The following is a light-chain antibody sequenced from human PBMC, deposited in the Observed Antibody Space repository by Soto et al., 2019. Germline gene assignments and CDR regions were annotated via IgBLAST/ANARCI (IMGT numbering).Light chain of an antibody. CDR2: DAS. J-gene: IGKJ1*01. V-gene: IGKV3D-15*01. CDR3: QQYNTYRT. CDR1: QSISRK. Sequence: MTQSPSTLSASLGERDTITCRASQSISRKLAWYQQKPGKAPMLLIYDASTRATGVPARFSGSGSGTEFTLTISSLQSDDLAVYYCQQYNTYRTFGQGTKVDI.